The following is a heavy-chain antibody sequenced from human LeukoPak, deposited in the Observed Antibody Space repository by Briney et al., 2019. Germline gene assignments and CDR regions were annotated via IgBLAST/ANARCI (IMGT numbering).Heavy chain of an antibody. Sequence: SVKVSCKASGGTFSSYAISWVRQAPGQGLEWMGGIIPIFGTANYAQKFQGRVTITADESTSTAYMELSSLGSEDTAVYYCASSNAGDYYDSSGPLKDAFDIWGQGTMVTVSS. V-gene: IGHV1-69*13. CDR3: ASSNAGDYYDSSGPLKDAFDI. D-gene: IGHD3-22*01. CDR1: GGTFSSYA. CDR2: IIPIFGTA. J-gene: IGHJ3*02.